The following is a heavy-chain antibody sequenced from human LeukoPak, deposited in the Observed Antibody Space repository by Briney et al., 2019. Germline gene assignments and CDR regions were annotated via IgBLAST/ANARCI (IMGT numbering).Heavy chain of an antibody. CDR3: AREVVVVAAHYYMDV. D-gene: IGHD2-15*01. Sequence: PSETLSLTCTVSGGSISYSSYYWGWIRQPPGKGLEWIGSIHYSGSTYYNPSLKSRVTISVDTSKNQFSLKLTSVTAADTAVYYCAREVVVVAAHYYMDVWGKGTTVTVSS. V-gene: IGHV4-39*02. CDR2: IHYSGST. CDR1: GGSISYSSYY. J-gene: IGHJ6*03.